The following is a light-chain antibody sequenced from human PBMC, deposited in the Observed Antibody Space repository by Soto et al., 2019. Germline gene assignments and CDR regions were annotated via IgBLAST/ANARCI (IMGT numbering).Light chain of an antibody. V-gene: IGLV8-61*01. Sequence: QTVVTQEPSFSVSPGRTVTLTCGLSSGSVSTNYYPSWYQQTPGQAPRTLIYSTNTRSSGVPDRFSGSILGNKAALTITGAQADDESDYYCVLYMGSGIPVFGGGTSSPS. J-gene: IGLJ3*02. CDR2: STN. CDR3: VLYMGSGIPV. CDR1: SGSVSTNYY.